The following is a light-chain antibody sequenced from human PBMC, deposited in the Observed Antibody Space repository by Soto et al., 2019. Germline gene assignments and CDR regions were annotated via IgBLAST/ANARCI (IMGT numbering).Light chain of an antibody. CDR3: QQYGTSPRM. Sequence: IELTQSPDTLSLSPGEIATFSCRASKSINSNYLAWYQLKPGQAPSLLIYGASIRATAITDRFSGSVSGTDFTLTISRLDPEDFAVYFCQQYGTSPRMFGQGTKVEIK. V-gene: IGKV3-20*01. CDR1: KSINSNY. CDR2: GAS. J-gene: IGKJ1*01.